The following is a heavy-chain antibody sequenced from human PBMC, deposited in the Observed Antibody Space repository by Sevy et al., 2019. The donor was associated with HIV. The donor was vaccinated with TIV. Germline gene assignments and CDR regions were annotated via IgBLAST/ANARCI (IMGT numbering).Heavy chain of an antibody. D-gene: IGHD2-2*01. V-gene: IGHV4-61*02. CDR2: IYTSGST. Sequence: SETLSLTCTVSGGSISSGSYYWSWIRQPAGKGLEWIGRIYTSGSTNYNPSLKSRLTISVDTSKNQFSLKLSSVTAADTAMYYCARESGDCSSTSCYEGVFDYWGQGTLVTVSS. CDR1: GGSISSGSYY. CDR3: ARESGDCSSTSCYEGVFDY. J-gene: IGHJ4*02.